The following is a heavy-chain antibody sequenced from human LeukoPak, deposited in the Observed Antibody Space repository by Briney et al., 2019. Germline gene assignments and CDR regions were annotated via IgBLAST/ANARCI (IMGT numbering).Heavy chain of an antibody. CDR1: GYTFTGYY. V-gene: IGHV1-2*02. Sequence: AASVKVSCKASGYTFTGYYMHWVRQAPGQGLEWMGWIDPRSGAIKYEQKFHGRVIMTEDTSISTSYMQLTWLTSDDTAIYYCTRDPPGAHSGRPIFDYWGQGTLVTVSS. J-gene: IGHJ4*02. CDR3: TRDPPGAHSGRPIFDY. D-gene: IGHD4/OR15-4a*01. CDR2: IDPRSGAI.